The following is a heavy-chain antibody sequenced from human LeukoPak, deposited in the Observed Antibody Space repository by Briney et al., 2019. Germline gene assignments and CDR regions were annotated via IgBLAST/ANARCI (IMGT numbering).Heavy chain of an antibody. Sequence: SETLSLTCTVSGGSISSYYWSWIRQPPGKGLEWIGYIYYSGSTNYNPSLKSRVTISVDTSKNQFSLKLSSVTAADTAVYYCARDRRGGRYYGSGSYYNYYYGMDVWGKGTTVTVSS. D-gene: IGHD3-10*01. CDR2: IYYSGST. V-gene: IGHV4-59*01. J-gene: IGHJ6*04. CDR1: GGSISSYY. CDR3: ARDRRGGRYYGSGSYYNYYYGMDV.